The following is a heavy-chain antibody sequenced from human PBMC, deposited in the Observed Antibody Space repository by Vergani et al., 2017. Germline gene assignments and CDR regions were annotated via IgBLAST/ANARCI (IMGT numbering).Heavy chain of an antibody. CDR2: IRSKANSYAT. CDR1: GFTFSGSA. Sequence: VQLVESGGGVVQPGGSLKLSCAASGFTFSGSAMHWVRQASGKGLEWVGRIRSKANSYATAYAASVKGRFTISRDDSKNTAYLQMNSLRAEDTAVYYCAKVLSGSRYYYYYGMDVWGQGP. J-gene: IGHJ6*02. CDR3: AKVLSGSRYYYYYGMDV. D-gene: IGHD1-26*01. V-gene: IGHV3-73*01.